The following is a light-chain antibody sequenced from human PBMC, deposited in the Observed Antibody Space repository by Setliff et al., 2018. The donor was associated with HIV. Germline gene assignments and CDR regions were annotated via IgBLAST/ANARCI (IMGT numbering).Light chain of an antibody. CDR1: SNDVGAYSF. Sequence: QSALTQPRSVSGSPGQSVTISCTGTSNDVGAYSFVSWFQQLPGAVPRLMIFDSNKRPSGVPDRFSGSKSGNTASLTISGLQAEDEADYFCCSHAGSGTYIFATGTKVTVL. CDR3: CSHAGSGTYI. CDR2: DSN. V-gene: IGLV2-11*01. J-gene: IGLJ1*01.